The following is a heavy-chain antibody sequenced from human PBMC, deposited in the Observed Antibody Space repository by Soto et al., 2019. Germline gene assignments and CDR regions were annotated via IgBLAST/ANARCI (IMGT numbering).Heavy chain of an antibody. D-gene: IGHD5-18*01. J-gene: IGHJ4*02. CDR3: ARVGGHGGYSSGLDY. CDR2: IIPVFGTG. Sequence: SVKVSCKASGGTFSSYANSWVRQAPGQGHEWMGGIIPVFGTGIYAQNFQGRVAITADKFTNTAYMELSSLSSENAADYFCARVGGHGGYSSGLDYCDQ. V-gene: IGHV1-69*06. CDR1: GGTFSSYA.